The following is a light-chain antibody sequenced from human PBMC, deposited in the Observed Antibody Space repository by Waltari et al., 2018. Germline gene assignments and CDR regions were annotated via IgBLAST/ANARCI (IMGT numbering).Light chain of an antibody. CDR3: QQYYSTPPT. V-gene: IGKV4-1*01. CDR1: QSVLYSSNNKNY. J-gene: IGKJ2*01. Sequence: DIVMTQSPDSLAVSLGERATINCKSSQSVLYSSNNKNYLAWYQQKPGQPPKLLIYWASTRESVVPDRFSGSGSGTDFTLTISRLQAEDVAVYYCQQYYSTPPTFGQGTKLEIK. CDR2: WAS.